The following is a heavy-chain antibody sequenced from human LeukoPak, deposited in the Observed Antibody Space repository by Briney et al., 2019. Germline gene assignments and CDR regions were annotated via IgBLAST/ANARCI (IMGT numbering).Heavy chain of an antibody. D-gene: IGHD3-22*01. Sequence: PSETLSLTCTVSDGSISSYYWSWIWQPPGKGLEWIGYIYYSGSTNYNPSLKSRVTISLDTSKNQFSLKLTSVTAADTAVYYCARDKKSDTSGYYPGAFDIWGQGTMVTVSS. CDR2: IYYSGST. J-gene: IGHJ3*02. CDR1: DGSISSYY. CDR3: ARDKKSDTSGYYPGAFDI. V-gene: IGHV4-59*01.